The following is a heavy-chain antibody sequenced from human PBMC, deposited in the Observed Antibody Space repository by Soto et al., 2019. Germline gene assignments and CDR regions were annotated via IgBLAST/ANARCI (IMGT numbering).Heavy chain of an antibody. CDR2: IKQDGSEK. V-gene: IGHV3-7*02. J-gene: IGHJ4*02. CDR3: ARGHFDPDY. D-gene: IGHD3-9*01. Sequence: GGSRRLSCAASGFTFSRDGMSWVRQAPGKGLEWVANIKQDGSEKYYVDSVKGRFTISRDNAKNSLYLQMNSLRAEDTAVYYCARGHFDPDYWGQGT. CDR1: GFTFSRDG.